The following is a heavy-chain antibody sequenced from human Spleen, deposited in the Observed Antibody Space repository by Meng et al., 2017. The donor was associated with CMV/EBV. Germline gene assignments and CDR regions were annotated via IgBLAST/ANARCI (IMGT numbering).Heavy chain of an antibody. CDR3: GNNGYLGMDV. CDR1: GFSFSDYG. Sequence: GESLKISCAASGFSFSDYGFHWVRQAPGKGLEWVSYIRVDGTNKYYVDSVKGRFTITRENFKNTLYLEMNSLRVEDSAVYYCGNNGYLGMDVWGQGTTVTVSS. J-gene: IGHJ6*02. CDR2: IRVDGTNK. D-gene: IGHD6-25*01. V-gene: IGHV3-30*02.